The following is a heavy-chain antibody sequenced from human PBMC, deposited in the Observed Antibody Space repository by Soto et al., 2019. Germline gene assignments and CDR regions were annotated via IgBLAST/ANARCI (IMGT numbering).Heavy chain of an antibody. J-gene: IGHJ4*02. CDR3: GRGLDGRWLVIDS. V-gene: IGHV4-34*01. Sequence: PSETLSLTCAASGGSFSAYYWSWIRQPPGRGLEWIGEINHNGNSNYNPALESGVTISVDTSKKQFSLKLTSVTAADTAVYYCGRGLDGRWLVIDSWGQGTLVTVSS. CDR1: GGSFSAYY. D-gene: IGHD6-6*01. CDR2: INHNGNS.